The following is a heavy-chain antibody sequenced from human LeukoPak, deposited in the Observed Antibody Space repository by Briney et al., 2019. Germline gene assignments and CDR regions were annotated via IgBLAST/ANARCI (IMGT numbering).Heavy chain of an antibody. J-gene: IGHJ5*02. V-gene: IGHV3-48*03. D-gene: IGHD3-22*01. Sequence: GGSLRLSCAASGFTFSSYEMNWVRQAPGKGLEWVSYISSSGTTIYYVDSVKGRFAISRDNAKNSLYLQMNSLRAEDTAVYYCARNNYYYESSGYFRHDXWGQGTLVTVSS. CDR2: ISSSGTTI. CDR3: ARNNYYYESSGYFRHDX. CDR1: GFTFSSYE.